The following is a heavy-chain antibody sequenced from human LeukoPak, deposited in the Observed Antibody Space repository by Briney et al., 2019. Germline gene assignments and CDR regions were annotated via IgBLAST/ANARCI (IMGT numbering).Heavy chain of an antibody. V-gene: IGHV1-69*13. J-gene: IGHJ4*02. CDR2: IIPIFGTA. CDR1: GGTFSGYA. CDR3: ARQGYSSSWYPYYFDY. D-gene: IGHD6-13*01. Sequence: ASVKVSCKASGGTFSGYAISWVRQAPGQGLEWMGGIIPIFGTANYAQKFQGRVTITADESTSTAYMELSSLRSEDTAVYYCARQGYSSSWYPYYFDYWGQGTLVTVSS.